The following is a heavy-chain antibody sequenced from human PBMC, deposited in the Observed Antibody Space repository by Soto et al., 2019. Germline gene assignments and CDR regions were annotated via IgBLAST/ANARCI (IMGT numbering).Heavy chain of an antibody. CDR2: IWYDGSET. CDR3: ATFLAVAGTHH. CDR1: GFSFSESG. D-gene: IGHD6-19*01. Sequence: QVQLVESGGGVVQPEKSLRLSCAASGFSFSESGMEWVRQAPGKGLEWVAAIWYDGSETYYGDSVKGRFTISRDNSKNTLYLQMSGLRAEDTAVYYCATFLAVAGTHHWGQGTLVTVSS. V-gene: IGHV3-33*01. J-gene: IGHJ1*01.